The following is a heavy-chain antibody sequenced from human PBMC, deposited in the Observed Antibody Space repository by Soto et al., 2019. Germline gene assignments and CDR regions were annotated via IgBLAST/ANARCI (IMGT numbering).Heavy chain of an antibody. V-gene: IGHV3-23*01. CDR3: AKRTYYDFWSGYYPYYYGMDV. CDR1: GFTFSSYA. J-gene: IGHJ6*02. CDR2: ISGSGGST. D-gene: IGHD3-3*01. Sequence: GGSLRLSCAASGFTFSSYAMSWVRQAPGKGLEWVSAISGSGGSTYYADSVKGRFTISRDNSKNTLYLQMNSLRAEDTAVYYCAKRTYYDFWSGYYPYYYGMDVWGQGTTVTVSS.